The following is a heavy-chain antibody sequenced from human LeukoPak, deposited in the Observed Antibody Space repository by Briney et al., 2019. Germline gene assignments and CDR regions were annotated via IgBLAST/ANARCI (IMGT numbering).Heavy chain of an antibody. CDR2: ISGSGGST. CDR1: GFTFSSYA. V-gene: IGHV3-23*01. Sequence: PGGSLRLSCAASGFTFSSYAMSWVRQAPGKGLEWVSAISGSGGSTYYADSGKGRFTISRDNSKNTLYLQMNSLRAEDTAVYYCAPIMITFGGVIPFDYWGQGTLVTVSS. CDR3: APIMITFGGVIPFDY. J-gene: IGHJ4*02. D-gene: IGHD3-16*02.